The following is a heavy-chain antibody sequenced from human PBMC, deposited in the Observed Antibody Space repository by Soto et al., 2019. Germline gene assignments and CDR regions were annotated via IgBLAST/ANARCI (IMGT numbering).Heavy chain of an antibody. J-gene: IGHJ3*02. D-gene: IGHD2-8*01. V-gene: IGHV3-23*01. CDR1: GFTFSTYS. Sequence: EVHLLESGGGSVQPGGSLRLSCAASGFTFSTYSMTWVRQAPGKGLEWVAHITGTAETTYYADSVKGRFTISRDTSRNTVYLQMNSLRAEDTALYYCAKCMQAYWNYDAHHIWGQGTMVTVSS. CDR2: ITGTAETT. CDR3: AKCMQAYWNYDAHHI.